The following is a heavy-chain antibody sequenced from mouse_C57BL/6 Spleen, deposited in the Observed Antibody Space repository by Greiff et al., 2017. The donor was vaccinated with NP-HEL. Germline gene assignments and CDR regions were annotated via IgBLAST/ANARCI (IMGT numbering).Heavy chain of an antibody. J-gene: IGHJ2*01. Sequence: VQLQQSGPELVKPGASVKISCKASGYTFTDYYMNWVKQSHGKSLEWIGDINPNNGGTSYNQQFKGKATLTVDKSSSTAYMELRSLTSEDSAVYYCARNAQSRDYFDYWGQGTTLTVSS. CDR3: ARNAQSRDYFDY. D-gene: IGHD3-2*02. V-gene: IGHV1-26*01. CDR1: GYTFTDYY. CDR2: INPNNGGT.